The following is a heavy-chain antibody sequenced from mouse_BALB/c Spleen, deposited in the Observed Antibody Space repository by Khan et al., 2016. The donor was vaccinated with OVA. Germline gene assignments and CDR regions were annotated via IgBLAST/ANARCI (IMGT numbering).Heavy chain of an antibody. CDR1: GYTFTSYT. Sequence: VKLQESGAELARPGASVKMSCKASGYTFTSYTMHWVKQRPGQGLEWIGYINPSSAYTNYNQKFKDKATLTADKSSTTAYMQLSRLTSEDSAVYYCASEGAYYRYDGWFAYWGQGTLVTVSA. CDR3: ASEGAYYRYDGWFAY. CDR2: INPSSAYT. D-gene: IGHD2-14*01. V-gene: IGHV1-4*01. J-gene: IGHJ3*01.